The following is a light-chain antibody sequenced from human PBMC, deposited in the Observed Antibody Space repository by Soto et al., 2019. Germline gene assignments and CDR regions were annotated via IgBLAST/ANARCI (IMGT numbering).Light chain of an antibody. CDR3: QKCGIAPFT. V-gene: IGKV1-27*01. J-gene: IGKJ4*01. CDR1: QGISNY. CDR2: AAS. Sequence: DIQMTQSPSSLSASVGDRVTITCRASQGISNYLAWYQQKPGKVPKLLIYAASTLQSGVPSRFSGSGSGTDFTVTISSQQPEYVATYNCQKCGIAPFTFGGGTKVELK.